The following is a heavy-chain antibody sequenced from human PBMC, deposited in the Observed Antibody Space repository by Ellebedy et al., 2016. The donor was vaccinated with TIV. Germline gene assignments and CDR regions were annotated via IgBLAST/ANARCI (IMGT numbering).Heavy chain of an antibody. V-gene: IGHV3-23*01. CDR3: AKDDEAG. CDR1: GFTFTTYT. Sequence: GGSLRLXXAASGFTFTTYTMTWVRQAPGKGLEWVSTISDSGGRTYYADSVRGRFTISRDNSRNTLYLQMNSLRAEDTAVYYCAKDDEAGWGQGTLVTVSS. CDR2: ISDSGGRT. J-gene: IGHJ4*02. D-gene: IGHD6-19*01.